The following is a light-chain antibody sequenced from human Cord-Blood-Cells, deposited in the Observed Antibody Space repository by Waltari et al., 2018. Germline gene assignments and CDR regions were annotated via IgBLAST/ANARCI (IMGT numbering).Light chain of an antibody. J-gene: IGLJ3*02. CDR1: SSNLGAGSD. CDR2: GNS. V-gene: IGLV1-40*01. CDR3: QSYDSSLSGSV. Sequence: QSVLTQPPSVSGAPGQRVTISRTGSSSNLGAGSDVHSYQQLPGTAPKLLIYGNSNRPSGVPDRFSGSKSGTSASLAITGLQAEDEADYYCQSYDSSLSGSVFGGGTKLTVL.